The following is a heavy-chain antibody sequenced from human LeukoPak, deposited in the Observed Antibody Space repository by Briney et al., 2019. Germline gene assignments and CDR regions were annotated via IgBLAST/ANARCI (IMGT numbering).Heavy chain of an antibody. CDR3: ARGPISYYYDSSGYYHNWFDP. Sequence: PSETLSLTSAVYGGSFSGYYWSWIRDPPGKGLEWIGEINHSGSTTYNPSLKSRVTISVDTSKTQFSLKLSSVTAADTAVYYCARGPISYYYDSSGYYHNWFDPWGQGTLVTVSS. CDR2: INHSGST. J-gene: IGHJ5*02. D-gene: IGHD3-22*01. V-gene: IGHV4-34*01. CDR1: GGSFSGYY.